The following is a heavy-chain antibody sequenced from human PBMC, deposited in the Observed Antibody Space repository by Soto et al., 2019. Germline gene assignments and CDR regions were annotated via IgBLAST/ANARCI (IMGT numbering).Heavy chain of an antibody. V-gene: IGHV3-48*01. CDR1: GFSVSSNY. J-gene: IGHJ5*02. CDR2: ISSSSSTI. D-gene: IGHD2-2*01. CDR3: AREYCSSTSCLNWFDP. Sequence: PGGSLRLSCAASGFSVSSNYMNWVRQAPGKGLEWVSYISSSSSTIYYADSVKGRFTISRDNAKNSLYLQMNSLRAEDTAVYYCAREYCSSTSCLNWFDPWGQGTLVTVSS.